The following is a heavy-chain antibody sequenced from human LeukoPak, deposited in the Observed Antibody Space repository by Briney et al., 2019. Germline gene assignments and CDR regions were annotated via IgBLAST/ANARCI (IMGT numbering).Heavy chain of an antibody. D-gene: IGHD6-19*01. Sequence: HAGGSLRLSCAASGFTFSRYWMHWVRQAPGKGPEWVSSISGSGDNTYYAESVKGRFTISRDNSKNTLFLQMNSLRAEDTAVFYCAKRSGYTTGWFFDFWGQGTLVTVSS. CDR1: GFTFSRYW. CDR3: AKRSGYTTGWFFDF. V-gene: IGHV3-23*01. CDR2: ISGSGDNT. J-gene: IGHJ4*02.